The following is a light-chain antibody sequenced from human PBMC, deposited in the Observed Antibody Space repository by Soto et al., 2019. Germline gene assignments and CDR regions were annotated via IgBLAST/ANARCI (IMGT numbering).Light chain of an antibody. CDR3: SSYTSRSTLDYV. J-gene: IGLJ1*01. Sequence: QSVLTQPASVSGSPGQSITISCTGTSSDGGGYNYVSWYQQHPGKAPKLMIYEVSNRPSGVSNRFSGSKSGNTASLTISGLQAEDEADYYCSSYTSRSTLDYVFGSGTKVTVL. CDR2: EVS. V-gene: IGLV2-14*01. CDR1: SSDGGGYNY.